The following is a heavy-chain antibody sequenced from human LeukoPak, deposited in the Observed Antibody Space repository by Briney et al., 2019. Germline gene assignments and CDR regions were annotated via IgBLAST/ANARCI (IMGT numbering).Heavy chain of an antibody. CDR2: IYYSGST. D-gene: IGHD3-22*01. Sequence: PSETLSLTCTVSGGSISNYYWSWIRQPPGKGLEWIGYIYYSGSTNYNPSLKSRVTMSLDTSKNQFSLKLSSVTAADTAVYYCARAVWGYYYDSSGYYLDYWGQGTLVTVSS. CDR3: ARAVWGYYYDSSGYYLDY. V-gene: IGHV4-59*12. J-gene: IGHJ4*02. CDR1: GGSISNYY.